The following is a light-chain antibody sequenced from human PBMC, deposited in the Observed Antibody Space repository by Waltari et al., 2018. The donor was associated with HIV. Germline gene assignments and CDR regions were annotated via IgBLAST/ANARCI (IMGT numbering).Light chain of an antibody. V-gene: IGLV2-18*01. CDR2: EVN. Sequence: QSALTQPPSVSGSPGQSVSISCTGSRSDVGSYTRVSWYQQPPGTAPKLIIYEVNNRPSGVPDRFSGSQSGNTASLTISGLQAEDEADYYCSLYTGTTNVLFGRGTKLTVL. CDR3: SLYTGTTNVL. CDR1: RSDVGSYTR. J-gene: IGLJ2*01.